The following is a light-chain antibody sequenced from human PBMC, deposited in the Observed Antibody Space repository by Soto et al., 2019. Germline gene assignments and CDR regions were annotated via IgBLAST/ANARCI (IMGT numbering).Light chain of an antibody. J-gene: IGLJ1*01. CDR1: TSNIGSNY. Sequence: QSVLTQPPSASGTPGQGVTISCSGSTSNIGSNYVYWYQQLPGTAPKLLIYRNNQRPSGVPDRFSGSKSGTSASLAISGLRSDPEAHYLPEPWDDTLSGCYVFGTGTKVTVL. CDR2: RNN. V-gene: IGLV1-47*01. CDR3: EPWDDTLSGCYV.